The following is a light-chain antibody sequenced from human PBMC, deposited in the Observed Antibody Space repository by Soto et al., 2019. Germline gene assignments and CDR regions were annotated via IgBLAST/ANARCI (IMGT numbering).Light chain of an antibody. Sequence: QSVLTHPPSASGNPRQRVTISSSGSRSNIGSKTVTWYQQLPGAAPKLLIYHNNQRPSGVPDRFSGSKSGTSASLAISGLQSEDEADYYCATWDDSLNGLFGPGTKVTVL. J-gene: IGLJ1*01. CDR3: ATWDDSLNGL. CDR1: RSNIGSKT. V-gene: IGLV1-44*01. CDR2: HNN.